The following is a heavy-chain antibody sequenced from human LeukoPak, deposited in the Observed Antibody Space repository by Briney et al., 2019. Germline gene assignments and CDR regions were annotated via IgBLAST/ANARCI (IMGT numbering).Heavy chain of an antibody. Sequence: ASVKVSCKASGGTFSSYAISWVRQAPGQGLEWMGGIIPIFGTANYAQKFQGRVTITTDESTSTAYMELSSLRSEDTAVYYCASTRRNSIPFDYWGQGTLVTVSS. CDR3: ASTRRNSIPFDY. D-gene: IGHD1-14*01. V-gene: IGHV1-69*05. CDR1: GGTFSSYA. CDR2: IIPIFGTA. J-gene: IGHJ4*02.